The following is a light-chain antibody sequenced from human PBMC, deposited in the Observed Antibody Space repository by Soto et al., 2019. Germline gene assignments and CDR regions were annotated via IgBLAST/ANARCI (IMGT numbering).Light chain of an antibody. J-gene: IGKJ5*01. CDR3: QQYHCAPGT. Sequence: EIVLTQSPATLSLSPGERPTLSCRASRSFASSYLSWYQHRPGRAPTRLIFAASSTATVVPDRCFGSRGWTDVTLTIIRRVPHDSSALYCQQYHCAPGTFGQGTRLDTK. CDR2: AAS. CDR1: RSFASSY. V-gene: IGKV3-20*01.